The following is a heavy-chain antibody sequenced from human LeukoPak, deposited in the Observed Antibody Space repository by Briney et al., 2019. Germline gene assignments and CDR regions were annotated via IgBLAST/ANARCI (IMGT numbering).Heavy chain of an antibody. Sequence: GGSLKLSCAASGFTFSSYSMNWVRQAPGKGLEWVSSISSSSSYIYYADSVKGRFTISRDNAKSSLYLQMSSLRAEDTAVYYCARALVSGLTYYYDSSGYAFGYWGQGTLVTVSS. J-gene: IGHJ4*02. V-gene: IGHV3-21*01. CDR2: ISSSSSYI. D-gene: IGHD3-22*01. CDR3: ARALVSGLTYYYDSSGYAFGY. CDR1: GFTFSSYS.